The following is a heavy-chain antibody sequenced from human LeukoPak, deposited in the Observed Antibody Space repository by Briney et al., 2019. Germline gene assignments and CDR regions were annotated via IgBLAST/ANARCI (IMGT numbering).Heavy chain of an antibody. D-gene: IGHD3/OR15-3a*01. CDR3: VRDLGVDTSMIFFDF. CDR2: ISAYNGNT. V-gene: IGHV1-18*01. J-gene: IGHJ4*02. CDR1: GYTFTSYG. Sequence: ASVKVSCKASGYTFTSYGISWVRQAPGQGLEWMGWISAYNGNTNYAQKLQGRVTMTTDTSTSTAYMELRSLRFDDTAVFYCVRDLGVDTSMIFFDFWGQGTLVTVSS.